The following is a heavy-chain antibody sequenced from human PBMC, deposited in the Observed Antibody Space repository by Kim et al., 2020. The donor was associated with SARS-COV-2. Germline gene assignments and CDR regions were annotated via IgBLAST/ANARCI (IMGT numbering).Heavy chain of an antibody. CDR3: ARVLRGGWPDLDY. D-gene: IGHD1-26*01. CDR1: GFTFSSYA. CDR2: ISYDGSNK. V-gene: IGHV3-30-3*01. J-gene: IGHJ4*02. Sequence: GGSLRLSCAASGFTFSSYAMHWVRQAPGKGLEWVAVISYDGSNKYYADSVKGRFTISRDNSKNTLYLQMNSLRAEDTAVYYCARVLRGGWPDLDYWGQGTLVTVSS.